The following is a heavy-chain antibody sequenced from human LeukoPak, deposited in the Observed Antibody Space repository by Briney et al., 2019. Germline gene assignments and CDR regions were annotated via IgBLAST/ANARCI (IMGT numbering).Heavy chain of an antibody. J-gene: IGHJ4*02. CDR2: ISSSSSTI. D-gene: IGHD4-23*01. Sequence: GGSLRLSCAASGFTFSTYSMNWVRPAPGKGLEWVSYISSSSSTIYYADSVKGRFTISRDNAKNSLYLQMNSLRAEDTAVYYCARLGLSTVAGFDYWGQGTLVTVSS. CDR1: GFTFSTYS. V-gene: IGHV3-48*01. CDR3: ARLGLSTVAGFDY.